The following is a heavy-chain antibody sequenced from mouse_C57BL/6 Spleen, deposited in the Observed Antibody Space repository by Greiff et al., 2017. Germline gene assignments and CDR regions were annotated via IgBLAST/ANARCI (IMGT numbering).Heavy chain of an antibody. Sequence: QVQLKESGPGILQPSQTLSLSCSSSGFSLSTSGMGVGWIRHPSGKGLEWLAHTWWDDDNYYNPALKSRLTISKDTSKNQIFLKIATVDTAATATYYCARIEDDYMDYWGQGTSLTVSS. CDR3: ARIEDDYMDY. CDR2: TWWDDDN. CDR1: GFSLSTSGMG. D-gene: IGHD2-4*01. V-gene: IGHV8-8*01. J-gene: IGHJ4*01.